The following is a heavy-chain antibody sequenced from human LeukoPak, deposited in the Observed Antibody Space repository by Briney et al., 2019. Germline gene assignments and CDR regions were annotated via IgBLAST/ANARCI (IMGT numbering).Heavy chain of an antibody. V-gene: IGHV1-18*01. CDR2: INPYNGNT. Sequence: ASVKVSCKASGYTFTSYGISWVRQAPGQGLEWMGWINPYNGNTNYAQKLQGRVTMTTDTSTSTAYMELRSLRSDDTAMYYCARSGRGTYYNFDLGGQETLVTVSS. D-gene: IGHD3-10*01. CDR3: ARSGRGTYYNFDL. CDR1: GYTFTSYG. J-gene: IGHJ4*02.